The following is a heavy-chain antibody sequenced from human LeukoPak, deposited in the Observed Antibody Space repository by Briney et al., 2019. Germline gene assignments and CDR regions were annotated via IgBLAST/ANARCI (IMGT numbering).Heavy chain of an antibody. CDR1: GGSISSYY. Sequence: SETLSLTCSVSGGSISSYYWSWIRQPPGKGLEWIGNIYYSGSTNYNPSLKSRVTISVDTSKNQFSLKLSSVTAADTAVYYCARHVSGRDWFDPWGQGTLVTVSS. D-gene: IGHD6-25*01. V-gene: IGHV4-59*08. CDR3: ARHVSGRDWFDP. J-gene: IGHJ5*02. CDR2: IYYSGST.